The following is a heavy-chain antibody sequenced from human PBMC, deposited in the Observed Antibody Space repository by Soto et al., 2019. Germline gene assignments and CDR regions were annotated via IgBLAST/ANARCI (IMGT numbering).Heavy chain of an antibody. V-gene: IGHV4-34*01. D-gene: IGHD6-6*01. J-gene: IGHJ4*02. CDR3: ARGILAARPWAGQEVDY. CDR2: INHSGST. Sequence: QVQLQQWGAGLLKPSETLSLTCAVYGGSFSGYYWSWIRQPPGKGLEWIGEINHSGSTNYNPSLKSRVTISVDTSKNQFSLKLSSATAADTAVYYCARGILAARPWAGQEVDYWGQGTLVTVSS. CDR1: GGSFSGYY.